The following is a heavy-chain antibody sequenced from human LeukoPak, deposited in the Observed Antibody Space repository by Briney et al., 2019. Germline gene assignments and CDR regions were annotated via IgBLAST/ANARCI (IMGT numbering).Heavy chain of an antibody. V-gene: IGHV3-74*01. Sequence: GGSLRLSGAASGFTFSSCWMHWVRQATGKGLVWVSRINGDRSTTAYADSVKGRFTISRDNAKNTLYLQMNSLRAEDTAVYYCAVTWGRSGGAFDIWGQGTMVTVSS. CDR2: INGDRSTT. CDR3: AVTWGRSGGAFDI. J-gene: IGHJ3*02. CDR1: GFTFSSCW. D-gene: IGHD2-15*01.